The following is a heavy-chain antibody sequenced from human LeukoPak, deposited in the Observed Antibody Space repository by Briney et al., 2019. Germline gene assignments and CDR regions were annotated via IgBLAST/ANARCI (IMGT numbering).Heavy chain of an antibody. D-gene: IGHD3-9*01. J-gene: IGHJ5*02. V-gene: IGHV4-34*01. CDR2: INYSGMS. CDR1: GESFDGFY. Sequence: PSETLSLTCAVYGESFDGFYWNWIRQPPGKGLEWIGEINYSGMSDYHPASKSRVAISADSAKRQFSLDLTSVTAADTAVYFCAIRLATSRLATATTWFDPWGQGTLVSVSS. CDR3: AIRLATSRLATATTWFDP.